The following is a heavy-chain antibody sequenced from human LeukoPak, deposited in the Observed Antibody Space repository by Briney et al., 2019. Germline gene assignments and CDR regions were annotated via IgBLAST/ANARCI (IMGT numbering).Heavy chain of an antibody. V-gene: IGHV4-30-2*01. Sequence: SETLSLTCAVSGGSISSGGYSWSWIRQPPGKGLEWIGYIYHSGSTYYNPSLKSRVTISVDRSKNQFSLKLNSVTAADTAVYYCARAGSGSYLMEPRYYFDYWGQGTLVTVSS. CDR3: ARAGSGSYLMEPRYYFDY. D-gene: IGHD1-26*01. CDR1: GGSISSGGYS. CDR2: IYHSGST. J-gene: IGHJ4*02.